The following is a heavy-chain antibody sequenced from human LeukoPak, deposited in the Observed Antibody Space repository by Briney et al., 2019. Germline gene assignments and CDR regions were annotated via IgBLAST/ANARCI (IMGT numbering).Heavy chain of an antibody. CDR1: ASTFSNYA. V-gene: IGHV1-18*01. Sequence: GASVKVSCKAPASTFSNYAITWMRQAPGQSLEWVGWMRGYDGHTKYAQNVQGRVTMTRDTSTNTAYMELRNLRSDDSAVYYCARSRSPTYDTSDYYENDYWGQGTLVTVSS. CDR2: MRGYDGHT. J-gene: IGHJ4*02. CDR3: ARSRSPTYDTSDYYENDY. D-gene: IGHD3-22*01.